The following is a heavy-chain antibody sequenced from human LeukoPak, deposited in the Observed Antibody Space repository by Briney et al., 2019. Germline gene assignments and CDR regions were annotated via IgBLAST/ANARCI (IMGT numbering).Heavy chain of an antibody. CDR1: GFTFSSYG. V-gene: IGHV3-33*01. CDR2: IWYDGSNK. Sequence: AGGSLRLSCAASGFTFSSYGMHWVRQAPGKGLEWVAVIWYDGSNKYYADSVKGRFTISRDNSKNTLYLQMNSLRAEDTAVYCCARGRSLWLHGNSRSFDYWGQGTLVTVSS. D-gene: IGHD5-18*01. J-gene: IGHJ4*02. CDR3: ARGRSLWLHGNSRSFDY.